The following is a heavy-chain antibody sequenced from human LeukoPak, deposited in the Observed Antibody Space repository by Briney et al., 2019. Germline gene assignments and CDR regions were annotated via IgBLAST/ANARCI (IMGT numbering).Heavy chain of an antibody. CDR2: IYHSGST. CDR1: GGSISSSNW. D-gene: IGHD3-10*01. CDR3: ARKERYYYGSGLI. J-gene: IGHJ4*02. V-gene: IGHV4-4*02. Sequence: SETLSLTCAVSGGSISSSNWWSWVRQPPGKGLEWIGEIYHSGSTNYNPSLKSRVTISVDKSKNQFSLKLSSATAADTAVYYCARKERYYYGSGLIWGQGTLVTVSS.